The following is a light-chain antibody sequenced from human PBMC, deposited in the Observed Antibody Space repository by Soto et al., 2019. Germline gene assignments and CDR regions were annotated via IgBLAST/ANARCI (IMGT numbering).Light chain of an antibody. CDR2: DVS. Sequence: EIVLTQSPATLSLSPGERATLSCRASQSVFSYLAWYQQKPGQAPRLLIYDVSNRATGIPARFSGSGSGTDFTITISSLVPEDFAVYYCQQRSNWPPFTFGPGTKVDLK. CDR3: QQRSNWPPFT. V-gene: IGKV3-11*01. CDR1: QSVFSY. J-gene: IGKJ3*01.